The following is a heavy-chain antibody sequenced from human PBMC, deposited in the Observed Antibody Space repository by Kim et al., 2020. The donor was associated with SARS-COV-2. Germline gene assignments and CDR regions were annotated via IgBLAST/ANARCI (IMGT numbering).Heavy chain of an antibody. V-gene: IGHV3-21*01. CDR2: ISSSSSYI. J-gene: IGHJ6*02. D-gene: IGHD3-3*01. CDR3: ASNYDFWSGFDYYYYGMDV. Sequence: GGSLRLSCAASGFTFSSYSMNWVRQAPGKGLEWVSSISSSSSYIYYADSVKGRFTISRDNAKNSLYLQMNSLRAEDTAVYYCASNYDFWSGFDYYYYGMDVWGQGTTVTVSS. CDR1: GFTFSSYS.